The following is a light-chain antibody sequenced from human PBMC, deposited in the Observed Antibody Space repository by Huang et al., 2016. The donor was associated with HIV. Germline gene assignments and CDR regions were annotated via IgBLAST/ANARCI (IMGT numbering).Light chain of an antibody. V-gene: IGKV3-11*01. Sequence: EIVLTQSPATLSLSPGERATLSCRASLSVGNYLAWYHQRPGQAPRLLIYDASNRATGIPARFRGRGSGTDFTLTITSLEPEDLAVYYCQQRTHWPLLTFGGGTKVEIK. J-gene: IGKJ4*01. CDR2: DAS. CDR3: QQRTHWPLLT. CDR1: LSVGNY.